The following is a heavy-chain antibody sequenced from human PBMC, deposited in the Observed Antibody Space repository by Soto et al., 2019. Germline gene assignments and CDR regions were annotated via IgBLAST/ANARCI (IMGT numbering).Heavy chain of an antibody. CDR2: ISSSGSTI. V-gene: IGHV3-11*01. CDR3: ARDGTVTTYGGELDY. D-gene: IGHD4-17*01. Sequence: APGKGLEWVSYISSSGSTIYYADSVKGRFTISRDNAKNSLYLQMNSLRAEDTAVYYCARDGTVTTYGGELDYWCQGTLVTVSS. J-gene: IGHJ4*02.